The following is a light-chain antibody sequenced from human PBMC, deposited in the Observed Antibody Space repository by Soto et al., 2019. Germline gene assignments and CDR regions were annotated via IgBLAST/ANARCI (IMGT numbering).Light chain of an antibody. V-gene: IGKV1-33*01. J-gene: IGKJ4*01. Sequence: DIQMTQSPSSLSASVGDRVTITCQASRDISKYLNWYQQKPGKARELLIYYSSNLETGVTSKFSVSGSETDFTFTISSLQYEDIATYYCQQCQTLVSFGGGNKVEIK. CDR2: YSS. CDR3: QQCQTLVS. CDR1: RDISKY.